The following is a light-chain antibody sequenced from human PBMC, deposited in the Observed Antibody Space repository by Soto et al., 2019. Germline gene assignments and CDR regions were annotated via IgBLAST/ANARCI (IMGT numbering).Light chain of an antibody. Sequence: QSPAAMTVSLGGRVTISCGASQDIGNHLAWFQQKQGKVPQRLIYAASSLQTGVPSRFRGSAYGADFHRTITGLQIGDLATYYSLQHASFPPNFAEGTRLEIK. CDR3: LQHASFPPN. J-gene: IGKJ5*01. CDR1: QDIGNH. V-gene: IGKV1-17*03. CDR2: AAS.